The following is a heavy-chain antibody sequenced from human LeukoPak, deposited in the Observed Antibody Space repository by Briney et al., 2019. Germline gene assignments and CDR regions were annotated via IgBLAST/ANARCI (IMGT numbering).Heavy chain of an antibody. CDR3: ARGQQLGSYNWFDP. J-gene: IGHJ5*02. V-gene: IGHV4-34*01. Sequence: SETLSLTCAVYGGSLSGYYWTWIRQPPGKGLEWIGEIDHSGSTNYNPSLKSRVTISVDTSKNQFSLKLSSVTAADTSVYYCARGQQLGSYNWFDPWGQGTLVTVSS. D-gene: IGHD6-13*01. CDR1: GGSLSGYY. CDR2: IDHSGST.